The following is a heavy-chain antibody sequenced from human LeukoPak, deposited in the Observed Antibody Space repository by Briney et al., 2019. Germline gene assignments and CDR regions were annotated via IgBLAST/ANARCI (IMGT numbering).Heavy chain of an antibody. CDR3: AMPISDSAFDI. CDR1: GYSXXSYW. V-gene: IGHV5-51*01. J-gene: IGHJ3*02. CDR2: IYPGDSDT. Sequence: XXKISXXXXGYSXXSYWIGWVRQMPGKGLEWMGIIYPGDSDTRYSPSFQGQVTISADKSISTAYLQWSSLKASDTAMYYCAMPISDSAFDIWGQGTMVTVSS. D-gene: IGHD2/OR15-2a*01.